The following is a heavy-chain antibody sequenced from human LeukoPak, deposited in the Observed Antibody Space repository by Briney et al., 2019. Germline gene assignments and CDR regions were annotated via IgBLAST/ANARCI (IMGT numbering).Heavy chain of an antibody. CDR2: ISGSGYST. V-gene: IGHV3-23*01. J-gene: IGHJ4*02. CDR3: AKDRVATIQYSFDY. D-gene: IGHD5-24*01. Sequence: GGSLRLSCAASGFTFSSYAMSWVRQAPWKGLEWVSAISGSGYSTYYADSVKGRFTISRDNSENTLYLQMSSLRGEDTAVYYCAKDRVATIQYSFDYWGQGTLVTVSS. CDR1: GFTFSSYA.